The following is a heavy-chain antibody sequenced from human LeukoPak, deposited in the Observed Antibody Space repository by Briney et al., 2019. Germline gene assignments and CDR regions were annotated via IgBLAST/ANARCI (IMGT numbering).Heavy chain of an antibody. Sequence: ESGPTLVKHTQTLTLTCTFSGFSLSTSGMRVSWIRQPPGKALEWLARIDWDDDEFYSTSLKTRLTISKDTSKNQVVLTMTNMDPVDTATYYCARSGDYYDGRGAFDIWGQGTMVTVPS. CDR3: ARSGDYYDGRGAFDI. V-gene: IGHV2-70*04. CDR1: GFSLSTSGMR. CDR2: IDWDDDE. D-gene: IGHD3-22*01. J-gene: IGHJ3*02.